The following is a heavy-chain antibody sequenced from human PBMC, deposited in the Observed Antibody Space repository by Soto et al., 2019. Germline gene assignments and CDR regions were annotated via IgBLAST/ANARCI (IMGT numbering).Heavy chain of an antibody. CDR3: AKDQRVARPTGNYYYYGMDV. CDR2: ISGSGGST. V-gene: IGHV3-23*01. J-gene: IGHJ6*02. CDR1: GFTFSSYT. Sequence: PGGSLRLSCAASGFTFSSYTMSWVRQAPGKGLEWVSAISGSGGSTYYADSVKGRFTISRDNSKNTLYLQMNSLRAEDTAVYYCAKDQRVARPTGNYYYYGMDVWGQGTTVTVSS. D-gene: IGHD6-6*01.